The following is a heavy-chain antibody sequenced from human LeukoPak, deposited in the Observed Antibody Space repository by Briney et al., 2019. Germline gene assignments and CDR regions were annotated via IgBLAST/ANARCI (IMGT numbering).Heavy chain of an antibody. J-gene: IGHJ4*02. CDR1: GYTFTGYH. V-gene: IGHV1-2*06. D-gene: IGHD2-2*01. CDR2: INPNSGDT. CDR3: ARDYCSSTSCLFDY. Sequence: ASVKVSCKASGYTFTGYHMHWVRQAPGQGLEWMGRINPNSGDTNYAQKFQGRVAMTRDTSISTAFMELTRLRSDDTAMYYCARDYCSSTSCLFDYWGQGTLVTVSS.